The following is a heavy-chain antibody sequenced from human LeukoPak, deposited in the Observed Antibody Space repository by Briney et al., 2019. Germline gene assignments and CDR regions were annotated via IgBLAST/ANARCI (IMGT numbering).Heavy chain of an antibody. Sequence: GESLRTSFKVSGYRFTNYWIAWVRQMPGKGLDFMGIILPDDSDTRYNPSFRGQVTISVDKPINTAYLQWNSLKASDTAIYYCARQGAGASHYDDTGLPRGAFDVWGQGTRLTVSS. J-gene: IGHJ3*01. CDR2: ILPDDSDT. V-gene: IGHV5-51*01. D-gene: IGHD3-22*01. CDR1: GYRFTNYW. CDR3: ARQGAGASHYDDTGLPRGAFDV.